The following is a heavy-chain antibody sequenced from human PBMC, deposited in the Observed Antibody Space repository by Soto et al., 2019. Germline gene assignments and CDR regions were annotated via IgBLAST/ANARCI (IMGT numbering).Heavy chain of an antibody. J-gene: IGHJ4*02. Sequence: QVHLEQSGAEVKKPGASVKVSCKVSGDTVSELSMHWVRQAPGKGLEWLGGFDPEDGETVYAQQFRGRVTMTEDTSTDTAYMELSSLSFDDTAVYYCATEYTSGYYLGRNFDHWGQGTLVTVSS. CDR2: FDPEDGET. CDR1: GDTVSELS. V-gene: IGHV1-24*01. D-gene: IGHD3-22*01. CDR3: ATEYTSGYYLGRNFDH.